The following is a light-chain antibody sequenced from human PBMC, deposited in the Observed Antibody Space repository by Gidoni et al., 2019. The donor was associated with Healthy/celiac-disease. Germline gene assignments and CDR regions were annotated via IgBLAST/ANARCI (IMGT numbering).Light chain of an antibody. CDR2: AAS. V-gene: IGKV1-39*01. CDR1: QSISRD. CDR3: QQSYSTPLT. Sequence: DIQITQSPSSLSASVGDSVTITCRASQSISRDLNWYQQKPGKAPKLLIYAASRLQSGVPSRFSGSGSGTDFTLTISSLQPEDFATYYCQQSYSTPLTFGGGTTVEIK. J-gene: IGKJ4*01.